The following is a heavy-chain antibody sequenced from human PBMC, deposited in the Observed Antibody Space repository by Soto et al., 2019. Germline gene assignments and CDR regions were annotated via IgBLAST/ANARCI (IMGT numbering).Heavy chain of an antibody. CDR2: ISAANTNT. D-gene: IGHD6-13*01. Sequence: VASVKVSCKASGYTFTVYPIHWVRQAPGQRLEWMGWISAANTNTKYSQKFQGRVTFTSDTFASTAYMELSYLTSEDTAVYYCARDSSWADFWGQGTLVTVSS. J-gene: IGHJ4*02. CDR3: ARDSSWADF. V-gene: IGHV1-3*01. CDR1: GYTFTVYP.